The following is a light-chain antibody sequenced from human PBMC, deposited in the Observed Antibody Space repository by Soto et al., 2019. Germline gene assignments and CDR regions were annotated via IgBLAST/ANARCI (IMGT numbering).Light chain of an antibody. Sequence: EIVLTQSPATLSLSPGERATLSCRASQSVSSYLAWYQQKPGQAPRLLIYDASNRATGIPARFSGSGSGTDFILTISSLEPEDFAVYYCQQRSNWPFGQGTRLEIK. CDR2: DAS. J-gene: IGKJ5*01. CDR3: QQRSNWP. V-gene: IGKV3-11*01. CDR1: QSVSSY.